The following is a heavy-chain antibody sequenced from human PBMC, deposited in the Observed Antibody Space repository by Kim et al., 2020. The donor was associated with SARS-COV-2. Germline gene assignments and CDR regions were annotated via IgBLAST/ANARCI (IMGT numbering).Heavy chain of an antibody. J-gene: IGHJ3*02. Sequence: ASVKVSCKVSGYTLTELSMHWVRQAPGKGLEWMGGFDPEDGETIYAQKFQGRVTMTEDTSTDTAYMELSSLRSEDTAVYYCATTPSRGKTYYYDSSGLWEAFDIWGQGTMVTVSS. CDR3: ATTPSRGKTYYYDSSGLWEAFDI. V-gene: IGHV1-24*01. CDR1: GYTLTELS. D-gene: IGHD3-22*01. CDR2: FDPEDGET.